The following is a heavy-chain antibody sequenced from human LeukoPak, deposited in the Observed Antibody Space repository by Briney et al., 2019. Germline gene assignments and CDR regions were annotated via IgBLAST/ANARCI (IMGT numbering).Heavy chain of an antibody. CDR1: GGSISSSSYY. V-gene: IGHV4-39*01. CDR3: ARQNYGSGSYNWFDP. D-gene: IGHD3-10*01. Sequence: SETLSLTCTVSGGSISSSSYYWGWIRQPPGKGLEWIGSIYYSGGTYYNPSLKSRVTISVDTSKNQFSLKLSSVTPADMAVYYCARQNYGSGSYNWFDPWGQGTLVTVSS. J-gene: IGHJ5*02. CDR2: IYYSGGT.